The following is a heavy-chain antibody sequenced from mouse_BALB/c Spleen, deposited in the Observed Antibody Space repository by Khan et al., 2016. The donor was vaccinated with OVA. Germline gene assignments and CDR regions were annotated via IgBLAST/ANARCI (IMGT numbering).Heavy chain of an antibody. CDR2: MIYTGYT. D-gene: IGHD2-14*01. CDR3: ARSTYRYAFAY. CDR1: GDSITSGY. J-gene: IGHJ3*01. V-gene: IGHV3-8*02. Sequence: EVQLQESGPSLVKPSQTLSLSCSVTGDSITSGYWSWIRKFPGNKLEYMGYMIYTGYTDYNPSLKSRLAITRHTSTNQHYLQLNAVTTEDTATYYCARSTYRYAFAYWGQGTLVTVSA.